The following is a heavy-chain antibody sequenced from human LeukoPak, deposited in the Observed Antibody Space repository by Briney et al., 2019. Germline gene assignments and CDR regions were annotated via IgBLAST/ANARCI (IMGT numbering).Heavy chain of an antibody. V-gene: IGHV1-18*04. CDR3: ARNPLRPDYDYVWGSYRQEYYFDY. Sequence: ASVKVSFKASGYTFTSYGISWVRQAPGQGLEGMGWISAYNGNTNYAQKLQGRVTMTTDTSTSTAYMELRSLRSDDTAVYYCARNPLRPDYDYVWGSYRQEYYFDYWGQGTLVTVSS. CDR1: GYTFTSYG. J-gene: IGHJ4*02. CDR2: ISAYNGNT. D-gene: IGHD3-16*02.